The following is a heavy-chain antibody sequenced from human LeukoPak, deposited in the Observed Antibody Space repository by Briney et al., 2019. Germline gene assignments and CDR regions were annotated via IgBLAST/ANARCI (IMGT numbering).Heavy chain of an antibody. CDR2: ISTDGSRI. V-gene: IGHV3-64*02. CDR1: GFTFRVYA. Sequence: SGGSLSLPCGVWGFTFRVYAMYWVRQAPGEGLEYVSVISTDGSRIYYADSVKGRFTISRDNSKNTLYLQMGGLRAEDMAFYYCTRGVAISTSGWYDTFDYWGQGALVTVSS. CDR3: TRGVAISTSGWYDTFDY. D-gene: IGHD6-19*01. J-gene: IGHJ4*02.